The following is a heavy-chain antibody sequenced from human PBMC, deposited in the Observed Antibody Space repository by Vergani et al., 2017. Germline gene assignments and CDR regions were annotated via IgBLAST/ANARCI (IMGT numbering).Heavy chain of an antibody. D-gene: IGHD1-14*01. CDR2: TWYDGNNK. CDR3: ASYLRLLYNRFDA. CDR1: VFTFNQYG. J-gene: IGHJ5*02. Sequence: QVQLLESGGGVFQPGRSLRLSCAASVFTFNQYGMHWVRQAPGKGLEWVAVTWYDGNNKQYADSVKGRFTISRDNSKSTMYLQMNSLRDENTGVYYCASYLRLLYNRFDAWGQGTLVTVSS. V-gene: IGHV3-33*01.